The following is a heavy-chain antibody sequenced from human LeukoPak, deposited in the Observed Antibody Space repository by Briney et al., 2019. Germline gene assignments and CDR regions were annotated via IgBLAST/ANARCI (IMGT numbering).Heavy chain of an antibody. CDR3: ARSGGPRDAFDI. CDR2: IIPIFGTA. V-gene: IGHV1-69*01. CDR1: RGTFSSYA. J-gene: IGHJ3*02. D-gene: IGHD6-25*01. Sequence: GSSVKVSCKASRGTFSSYAISWVRQAPGQGLEWMGGIIPIFGTANYAQKFQGRVTITADESTSTAYMELSSLRSEDTAVYYCARSGGPRDAFDIWGQGTMVTVSS.